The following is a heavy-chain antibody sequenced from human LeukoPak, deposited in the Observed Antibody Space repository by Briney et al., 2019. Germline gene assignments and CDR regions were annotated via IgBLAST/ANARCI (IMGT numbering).Heavy chain of an antibody. D-gene: IGHD5-24*01. Sequence: SETLSLTCTVYGGSISSYYWSWIRQPPGKGLEWIGYIYYGGSTNYHTSLKSRVTISVDTSKNQFSLKLSSVTAADTAVYYCARVRRWGYKFYYYYGMDVWGQGTTVTVSS. CDR2: IYYGGST. J-gene: IGHJ6*02. V-gene: IGHV4-59*01. CDR1: GGSISSYY. CDR3: ARVRRWGYKFYYYYGMDV.